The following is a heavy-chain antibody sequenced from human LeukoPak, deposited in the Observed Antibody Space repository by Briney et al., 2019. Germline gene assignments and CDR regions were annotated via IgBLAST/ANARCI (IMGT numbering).Heavy chain of an antibody. J-gene: IGHJ4*02. V-gene: IGHV3-7*02. D-gene: IGHD3-16*01. CDR2: IKEDGSEK. CDR1: GFSFSSYW. CDR3: AVKWGSYFDY. Sequence: PGGSLRLSCAASGFSFSSYWMSWVRRAPGKGLEWVANIKEDGSEKYYVDSVKGRFTISRDNAKNSLYLQMNSLRAEDTAVYYCAVKWGSYFDYWGQGTLVTVSS.